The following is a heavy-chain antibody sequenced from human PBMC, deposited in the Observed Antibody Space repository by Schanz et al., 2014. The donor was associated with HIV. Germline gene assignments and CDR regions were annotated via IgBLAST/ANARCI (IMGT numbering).Heavy chain of an antibody. Sequence: QVQLVQSGAEVKEPGASVKVSCKPYGHIFTGYLIHWVRQAPGQGLEWMGWINPNSGATDSAQKFQGRVTMTRDTSIRTAFMELSSLRSDDTAVYYCARDTNFVLDVWGQGTTVTVSS. J-gene: IGHJ6*02. CDR1: GHIFTGYL. D-gene: IGHD2-8*01. V-gene: IGHV1-2*02. CDR2: INPNSGAT. CDR3: ARDTNFVLDV.